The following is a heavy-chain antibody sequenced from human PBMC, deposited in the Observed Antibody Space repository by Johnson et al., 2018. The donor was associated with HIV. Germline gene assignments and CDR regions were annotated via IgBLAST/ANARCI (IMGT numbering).Heavy chain of an antibody. CDR2: IYSGGST. V-gene: IGHV3-53*01. D-gene: IGHD6-13*01. J-gene: IGHJ3*02. CDR1: GFTVSSYY. CDR3: ARERRSSNTWYVRDAFDI. Sequence: MQLVESGGGLIQPGGSLRLSCAASGFTVSSYYMSWVRQAPGKGLEWVSVIYSGGSTYYADSVKGRFTISRDISKNTLFLQMNSLRAEDTAVYYCARERRSSNTWYVRDAFDIWGQGTMVTVSS.